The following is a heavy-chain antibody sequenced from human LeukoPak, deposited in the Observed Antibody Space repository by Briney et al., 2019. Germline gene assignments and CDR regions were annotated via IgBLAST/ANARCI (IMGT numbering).Heavy chain of an antibody. D-gene: IGHD6-19*01. CDR2: IYFNGNT. CDR3: ARQTPPSPRSGWYPPHDF. V-gene: IGHV4-31*01. J-gene: IGHJ4*02. Sequence: KTSETLSLTCTVSGVSISSGGYYWSWIRQHPGKGLEWIAYIYFNGNTYYNPSLKSPVTISVDTSKNQFSLKLSSVTAADSAVYYCARQTPPSPRSGWYPPHDFWGQGTLVTVSS. CDR1: GVSISSGGYY.